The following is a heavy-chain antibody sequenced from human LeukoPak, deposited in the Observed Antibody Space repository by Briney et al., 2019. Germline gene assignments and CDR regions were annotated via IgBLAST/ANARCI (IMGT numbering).Heavy chain of an antibody. CDR3: AKPSSGYYYFDY. V-gene: IGHV3-15*01. D-gene: IGHD3-22*01. CDR1: GFTFGNAW. J-gene: IGHJ4*02. CDR2: IKSKTDGGTT. Sequence: GGSLRLSCAASGFTFGNAWMSWVRQAPGKGLEWVGRIKSKTDGGTTDYAAPVKGRFTISRDDSKNTLYLQMNSLRAEDTAVYYCAKPSSGYYYFDYWGQGTLVTVSS.